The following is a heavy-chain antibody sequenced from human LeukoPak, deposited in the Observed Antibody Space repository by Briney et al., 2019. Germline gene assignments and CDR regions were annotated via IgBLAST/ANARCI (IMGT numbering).Heavy chain of an antibody. CDR3: ARVFGVVDAY. CDR1: GFTFDGYV. J-gene: IGHJ4*02. Sequence: GGSLRLSCAASGFTFDGYVMHWVRQPPGKGLEWVSGITGNSDRIGYADSVKGRFTVSRDNAKNSLYLQMNSLRAEDTAVYYCARVFGVVDAYWGQGTLVTVSS. CDR2: ITGNSDRI. V-gene: IGHV3-9*01. D-gene: IGHD3-3*01.